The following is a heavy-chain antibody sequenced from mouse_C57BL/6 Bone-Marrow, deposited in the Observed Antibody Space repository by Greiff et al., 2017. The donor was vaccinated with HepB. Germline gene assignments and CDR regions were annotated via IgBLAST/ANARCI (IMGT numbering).Heavy chain of an antibody. CDR1: GYTFTDYY. Sequence: VQLQQSGAELVRPGASVKLSCKASGYTFTDYYINWVKQRPGQGLEWIARIYPGSGNTYYNEKFKGKATLTAEKSSSTAYMQLSSLTSEDSAVYFCAIDFDYWGQGTTLTVSS. CDR3: AIDFDY. J-gene: IGHJ2*01. V-gene: IGHV1-76*01. CDR2: IYPGSGNT.